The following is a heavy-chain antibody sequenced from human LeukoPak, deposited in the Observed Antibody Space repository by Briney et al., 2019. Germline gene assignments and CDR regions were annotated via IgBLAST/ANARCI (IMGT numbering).Heavy chain of an antibody. Sequence: LSGGSLRLSCAAWGFTFSSYAMSWVRQAPGKGVEGVSSISGSGGSTYYADSVKGRFTISRDNYKNTLYLQMNSLRAEDTAVYYCAKDGEVVSPNYFDYWGQGTLVTVSS. J-gene: IGHJ4*02. CDR3: AKDGEVVSPNYFDY. D-gene: IGHD3-10*01. V-gene: IGHV3-23*01. CDR1: GFTFSSYA. CDR2: ISGSGGST.